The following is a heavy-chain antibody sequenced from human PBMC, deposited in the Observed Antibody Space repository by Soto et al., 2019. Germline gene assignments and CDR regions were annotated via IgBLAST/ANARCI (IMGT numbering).Heavy chain of an antibody. Sequence: SETLSLTSSVSGGSIRTYYWNWIRQPPGGGLEWIAYIHYSGVTTYSPSLRGRVSISIDRSNNEFSLKVSSVTAADTAVYYCARDRAEASASTPAGCMYVWGPGTTVTFSS. D-gene: IGHD1-26*01. CDR2: IHYSGVT. J-gene: IGHJ6*02. V-gene: IGHV4-59*01. CDR3: ARDRAEASASTPAGCMYV. CDR1: GGSIRTYY.